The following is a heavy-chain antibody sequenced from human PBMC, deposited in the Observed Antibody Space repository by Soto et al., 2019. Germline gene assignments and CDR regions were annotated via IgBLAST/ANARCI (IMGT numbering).Heavy chain of an antibody. D-gene: IGHD1-1*01. Sequence: QITFKESGPPLVRPAQTLTLTCAFSGFSLTTTRMGVAWVRQPPWKALEWLALIYWDDDKRYNPSLKNRLTVSKDTSTNRVVLTINHISPDNTGTYFCTHADDFDLLSFDRWGPGTLVTVSS. CDR1: GFSLTTTRMG. J-gene: IGHJ4*02. V-gene: IGHV2-5*02. CDR2: IYWDDDK. CDR3: THADDFDLLSFDR.